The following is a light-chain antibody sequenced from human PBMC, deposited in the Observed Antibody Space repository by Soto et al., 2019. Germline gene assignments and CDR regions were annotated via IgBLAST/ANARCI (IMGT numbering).Light chain of an antibody. Sequence: QSALTQPPSASGTPGQWVTISCSGSSSNIGSKTVNWYQQVPGTVPKLLIYNSYQRPSGVPDRFSGSKSGTSASLAISGLQSEYEADYYCSAWDASLNGYVFGTGTKVTVL. CDR2: NSY. V-gene: IGLV1-44*01. CDR3: SAWDASLNGYV. J-gene: IGLJ1*01. CDR1: SSNIGSKT.